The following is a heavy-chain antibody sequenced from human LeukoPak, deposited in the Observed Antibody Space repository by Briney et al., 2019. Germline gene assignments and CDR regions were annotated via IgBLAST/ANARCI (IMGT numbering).Heavy chain of an antibody. CDR1: GGSFSGDY. CDR2: INHSGST. CDR3: ARGSRVDY. V-gene: IGHV4-34*01. J-gene: IGHJ4*02. Sequence: SETLSLTCAVYGGSFSGDYWSWIRQPPGKGLEWIGEINHSGSTNYNPSLKSRVTISVDTSKNQFSLKLSSVTAADTAVYYCARGSRVDYWGQGTLVTVSS.